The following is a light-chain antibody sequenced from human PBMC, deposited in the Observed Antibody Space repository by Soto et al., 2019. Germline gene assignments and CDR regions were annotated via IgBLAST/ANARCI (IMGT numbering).Light chain of an antibody. V-gene: IGLV1-47*02. CDR1: SSNTGTNS. CDR2: NNN. Sequence: QSVLTQPPSASGTPGQRVTISCSGSSSNTGTNSVNWYQHLPGTAPKLLIFNNNRRPSGVLDRFSGSKSGTSASLAISGLRSEDEADYYCAAWDDSLSGYVVFGGGTKLTVL. CDR3: AAWDDSLSGYVV. J-gene: IGLJ2*01.